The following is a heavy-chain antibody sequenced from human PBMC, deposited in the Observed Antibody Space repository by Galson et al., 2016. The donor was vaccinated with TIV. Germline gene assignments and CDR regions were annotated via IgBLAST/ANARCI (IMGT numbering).Heavy chain of an antibody. D-gene: IGHD3-22*01. Sequence: SLRLSCAASGLTVNSNYMSWVRQAPGKGLEWVATIYSGDSGGNTYYADSVRGRFTVSRDTSKNTLHLQMNSLRPEDTAVYFCARDRYFDSSGQYYYYYCGLDVWGQGTMVTVS. CDR2: IYSGDSGGNT. CDR1: GLTVNSNY. CDR3: ARDRYFDSSGQYYYYYCGLDV. J-gene: IGHJ6*02. V-gene: IGHV3-66*02.